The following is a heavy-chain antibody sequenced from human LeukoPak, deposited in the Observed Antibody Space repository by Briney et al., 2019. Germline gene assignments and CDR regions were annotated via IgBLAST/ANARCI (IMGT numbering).Heavy chain of an antibody. Sequence: GGSLRLSRAASGFTFSNYWMHWVRQAPGKGPVWVSRIKSDGTSTNYADSVKGRFTISRDNAKDSLYLQMNSLRVEDTAVYYCLRGGRRDYWGQGTLVTVSS. CDR3: LRGGRRDY. V-gene: IGHV3-74*01. J-gene: IGHJ4*02. CDR2: IKSDGTST. CDR1: GFTFSNYW.